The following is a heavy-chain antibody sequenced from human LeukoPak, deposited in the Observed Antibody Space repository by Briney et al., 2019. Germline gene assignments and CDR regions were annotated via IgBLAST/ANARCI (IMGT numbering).Heavy chain of an antibody. J-gene: IGHJ6*02. CDR1: GYTFTDYY. CDR3: AGIGSYPTYYYYYGMDV. CDR2: INPNSGGT. Sequence: ASVRVPCKASGYTFTDYYMHWVRQAPGQGLEWMGWINPNSGGTNYAQKFQGRVTMTRDTSISTAYMELSRLRSDDTAVYYCAGIGSYPTYYYYYGMDVWGQGTTVTVSS. D-gene: IGHD1-26*01. V-gene: IGHV1-2*02.